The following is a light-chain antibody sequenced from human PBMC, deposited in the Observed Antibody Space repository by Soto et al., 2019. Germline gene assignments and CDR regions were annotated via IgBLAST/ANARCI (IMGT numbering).Light chain of an antibody. CDR3: QQHGSSPPYT. CDR2: GAS. CDR1: QSVSSSY. J-gene: IGKJ2*01. Sequence: EIVLTQSPGTLSLSPGERATLSCRASQSVSSSYLAWYQQKPGQAPRLLIYGASSRATGIPDRFSGGGSGTDCTLTIRSLEPEDLAVYCCQQHGSSPPYTFGQGTKLEIK. V-gene: IGKV3-20*01.